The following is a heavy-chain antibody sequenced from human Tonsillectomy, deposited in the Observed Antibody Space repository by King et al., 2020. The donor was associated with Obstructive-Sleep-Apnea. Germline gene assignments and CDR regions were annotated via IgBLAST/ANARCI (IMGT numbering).Heavy chain of an antibody. CDR2: IRDDGSYE. J-gene: IGHJ4*02. CDR3: AKDNSNWSFDY. D-gene: IGHD6-13*01. Sequence: VQLVESGGGVVQPGGSLRLSCAASGFMFSSSGMHWGRQAPGQGLEGVTFIRDDGSYEYYADSVKGRFSISRDNSKNTLFLQMNSLRVEDTAVYYCAKDNSNWSFDYWGQGILVTVSS. CDR1: GFMFSSSG. V-gene: IGHV3-30*02.